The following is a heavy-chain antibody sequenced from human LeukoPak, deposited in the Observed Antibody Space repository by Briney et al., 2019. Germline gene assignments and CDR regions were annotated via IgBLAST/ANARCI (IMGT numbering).Heavy chain of an antibody. CDR3: ARHWDN. V-gene: IGHV4-39*01. D-gene: IGHD1-26*01. Sequence: PSETLSLTCTVSGGSINSYYWNWIRQPPGKGLEWIGSIYYSGSTYYNPSLKSRVTISVDTSKNQFSLKLSSVTAADTAVYYCARHWDNWGQGTLVTVSS. CDR1: GGSINSYY. J-gene: IGHJ4*02. CDR2: IYYSGST.